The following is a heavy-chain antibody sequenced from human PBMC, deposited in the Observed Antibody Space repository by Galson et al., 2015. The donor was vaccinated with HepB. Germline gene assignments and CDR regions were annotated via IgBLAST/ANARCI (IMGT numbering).Heavy chain of an antibody. CDR2: ISWNSGTI. CDR3: ANSDFYSSGWYAPDY. J-gene: IGHJ4*02. CDR1: GFTFEDYA. V-gene: IGHV3-9*01. Sequence: SLRLSCAASGFTFEDYAMHWVRQAPGKGPEWVTGISWNSGTIGYADSVRSRFTISRDNAKNSLSLQMTSLRVEDTAKYYCANSDFYSSGWYAPDYWGQGTLVTVSS. D-gene: IGHD6-19*01.